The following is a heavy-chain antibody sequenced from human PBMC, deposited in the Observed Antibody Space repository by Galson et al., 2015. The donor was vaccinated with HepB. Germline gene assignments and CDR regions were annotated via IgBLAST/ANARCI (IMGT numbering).Heavy chain of an antibody. Sequence: SVKVSCKASGGTFSSYSIIWVRQAPGQGLEWMGGIIPIFGTANYAQKFQGRVTIAADESTSTAYMVLRSLRYEDTAVYYCAYVTSGRAEDLHHWGQGTQVTVSS. CDR1: GGTFSSYS. V-gene: IGHV1-69*13. CDR3: AYVTSGRAEDLHH. D-gene: IGHD3-10*01. CDR2: IIPIFGTA. J-gene: IGHJ1*01.